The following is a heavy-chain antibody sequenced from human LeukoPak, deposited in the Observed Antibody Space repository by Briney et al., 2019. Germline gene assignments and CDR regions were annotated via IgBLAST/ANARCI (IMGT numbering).Heavy chain of an antibody. D-gene: IGHD3-22*01. J-gene: IGHJ4*02. CDR2: ISSSGSTI. CDR3: ARAGTPYYYDSSGRIDY. V-gene: IGHV3-11*01. Sequence: GGSLRLSCAASGFTFSDYYMSWIRQAPGKGLEWVSYISSSGSTIYYADSVKGRFTISRDNAKNSLYLQMNSLRAEDTAVYYCARAGTPYYYDSSGRIDYWGQGTLVTVSS. CDR1: GFTFSDYY.